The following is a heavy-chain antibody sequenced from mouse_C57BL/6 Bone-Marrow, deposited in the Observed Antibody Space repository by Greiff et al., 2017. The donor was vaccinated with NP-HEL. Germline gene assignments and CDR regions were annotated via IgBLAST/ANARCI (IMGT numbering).Heavy chain of an antibody. D-gene: IGHD1-1*01. V-gene: IGHV1-77*01. CDR1: GYTFTDYY. CDR2: IGPGSGST. CDR3: ARWGYYGSSSHWYFDV. J-gene: IGHJ1*03. Sequence: QVQLQQSGAELVKPGASVKISCKASGYTFTDYYINWVKQRPGQGLEWIGKIGPGSGSTYYNEKFKGKATLTADKSSSTAYMQLSSLTSEDSAVYFCARWGYYGSSSHWYFDVWGTGTTVTVSS.